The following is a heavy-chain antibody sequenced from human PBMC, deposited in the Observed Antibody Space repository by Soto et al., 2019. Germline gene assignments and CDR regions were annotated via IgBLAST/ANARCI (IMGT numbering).Heavy chain of an antibody. CDR2: ITPIFGTA. J-gene: IGHJ4*02. V-gene: IGHV1-69*01. D-gene: IGHD3-9*01. CDR1: GGSFSNYA. Sequence: QVQLVQSGAEVKKAGSSVKVSCKASGGSFSNYAISWVRQAPGQGLEWMGGITPIFGTANYAQRFQGRVTITADESTSTAYMELSSLRSEDTAVYYCARGWSYDILTGYSYWGQGTLVTVSS. CDR3: ARGWSYDILTGYSY.